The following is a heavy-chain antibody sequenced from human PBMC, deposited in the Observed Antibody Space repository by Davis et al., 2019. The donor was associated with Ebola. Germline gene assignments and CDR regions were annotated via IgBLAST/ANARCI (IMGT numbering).Heavy chain of an antibody. J-gene: IGHJ3*01. V-gene: IGHV4-59*01. CDR1: GGSISSYY. D-gene: IGHD3-22*01. CDR2: IYYSGST. CDR3: AGTYYYDSSGYSNV. Sequence: PSETLSLTCTVSGGSISSYYWSWIRQPPGKGLEWIGYIYYSGSTNYNPSLKSRATISVDTSKNQFSLKLSSVTAADTAVYYCAGTYYYDSSGYSNVWGQGTMVTVSS.